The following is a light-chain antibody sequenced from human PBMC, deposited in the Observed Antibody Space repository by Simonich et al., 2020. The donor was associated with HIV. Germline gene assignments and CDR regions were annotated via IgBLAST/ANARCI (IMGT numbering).Light chain of an antibody. J-gene: IGLJ3*02. Sequence: NFMLTQPHSVSESPGTTVTISCTRSSGSIASNYVQWYPQRPGSAPTTVIYEDNQRPSGVPDRFSGSIDSSSNSASLTISGLKTEDEADYYCQSYDSSNRVFGGGTKLTVL. CDR2: EDN. CDR3: QSYDSSNRV. CDR1: SGSIASNY. V-gene: IGLV6-57*03.